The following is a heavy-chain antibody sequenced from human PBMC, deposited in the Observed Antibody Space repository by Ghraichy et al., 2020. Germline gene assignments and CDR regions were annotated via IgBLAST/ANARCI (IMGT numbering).Heavy chain of an antibody. D-gene: IGHD3-10*01. CDR3: ARRGYGSGKLLSPRVPTATDY. Sequence: SETLSLTCTVSGGSISSSSYYWGWIRQPPGKGLEWIGSIYYSGSTYYNPSLKSRVTISVDTSKNQFSLKLSSVTAADTAVYYCARRGYGSGKLLSPRVPTATDYWGKGTLVTVSS. CDR1: GGSISSSSYY. CDR2: IYYSGST. J-gene: IGHJ4*02. V-gene: IGHV4-39*01.